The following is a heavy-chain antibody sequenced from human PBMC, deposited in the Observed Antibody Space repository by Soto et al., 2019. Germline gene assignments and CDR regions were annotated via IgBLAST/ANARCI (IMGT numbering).Heavy chain of an antibody. V-gene: IGHV1-2*02. CDR2: INPNSGGT. CDR1: GYTFTGYY. J-gene: IGHJ4*02. Sequence: QVQLVQSGAEVKKPGASVKVSCKASGYTFTGYYMHWVRQDPGQGLEWMGWINPNSGGTNYAQKFQGRVTMTRDTSSSTAYMELSRLRSDDTAVYYCARIKARPTVTTYLAYWGQGPLVTVSS. D-gene: IGHD4-17*01. CDR3: ARIKARPTVTTYLAY.